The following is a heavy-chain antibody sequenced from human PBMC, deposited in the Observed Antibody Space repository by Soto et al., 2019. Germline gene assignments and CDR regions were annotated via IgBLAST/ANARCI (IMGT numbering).Heavy chain of an antibody. D-gene: IGHD1-7*01. CDR2: IYWGDDK. Sequence: QITLKESGPTLVKPTQTLTLTCTFSGFSLSTSGVGVGWVRQPPGKALEWLVLIYWGDDKRYSPSLRSRLTITKDTSKNQVVLTMTNVDPVDTATYFCAHRRIGVSQWNYGDFDYWGQGTLVTVSS. CDR3: AHRRIGVSQWNYGDFDY. CDR1: GFSLSTSGVG. J-gene: IGHJ4*02. V-gene: IGHV2-5*02.